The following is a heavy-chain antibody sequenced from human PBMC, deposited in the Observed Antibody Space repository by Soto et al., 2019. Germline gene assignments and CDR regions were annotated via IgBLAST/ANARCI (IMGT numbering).Heavy chain of an antibody. CDR1: GYTFTNYG. J-gene: IGHJ3*02. CDR3: ARGLSLRFLEWLPEPHDAFDI. CDR2: VSAYNGKK. Sequence: ASVKVSCKASGYTFTNYGINWVRQAPGQGLEWLGWVSAYNGKKKYAQKVQGRVTITRDTSTSTAYMELSSLRSEDTAVYYCARGLSLRFLEWLPEPHDAFDIWGQGTMVTVSS. D-gene: IGHD3-3*01. V-gene: IGHV1-18*01.